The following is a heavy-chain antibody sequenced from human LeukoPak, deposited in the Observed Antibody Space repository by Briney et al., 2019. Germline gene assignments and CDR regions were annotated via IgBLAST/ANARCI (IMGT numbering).Heavy chain of an antibody. D-gene: IGHD3-9*01. CDR3: ARIRYFDPSTYGPQDY. J-gene: IGHJ4*02. CDR1: GFTFSSYS. CDR2: ISSSSSYI. Sequence: PGGSLRLSCAASGFTFSSYSMNWVRQAPGKGLEWVSSISSSSSYIYYADSVKGRFTISRDNAKNSLYLQMNSLRAEDTAVYYCARIRYFDPSTYGPQDYWGQGTLVTVSS. V-gene: IGHV3-21*01.